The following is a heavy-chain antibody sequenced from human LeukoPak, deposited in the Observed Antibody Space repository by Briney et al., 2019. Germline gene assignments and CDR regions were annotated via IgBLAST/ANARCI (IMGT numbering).Heavy chain of an antibody. CDR3: ARVRNLRNWFAP. CDR2: INHSGST. CDR1: GGSFSGYY. J-gene: IGHJ5*02. V-gene: IGHV4-34*01. Sequence: SETLSLTCAVYGGSFSGYYWSWTRQPPGKGLEWIGEINHSGSTNYNPSLKSRVTISVDTSKNQFSLKLSSVTAADTAVYYCARVRNLRNWFAPWGQGTLVTVSS.